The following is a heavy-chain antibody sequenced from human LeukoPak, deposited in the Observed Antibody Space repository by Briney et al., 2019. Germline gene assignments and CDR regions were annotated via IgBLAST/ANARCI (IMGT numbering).Heavy chain of an antibody. J-gene: IGHJ3*01. Sequence: RSLRLSCAASKFSFRDYAIHWVRQAPGKGLEWVAVISKDGRRKDYADSVKGRFTVSRDNSKNTVYLHMNGLRAEDTAMFYCTRGVVVPSVLTDAFDFWGQGTMVIVSS. V-gene: IGHV3-30*04. D-gene: IGHD2-15*01. CDR2: ISKDGRRK. CDR3: TRGVVVPSVLTDAFDF. CDR1: KFSFRDYA.